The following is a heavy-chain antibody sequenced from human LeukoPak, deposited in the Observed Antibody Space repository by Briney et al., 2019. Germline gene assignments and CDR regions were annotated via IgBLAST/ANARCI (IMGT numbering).Heavy chain of an antibody. CDR2: IYTSGST. V-gene: IGHV4-4*09. J-gene: IGHJ6*03. D-gene: IGHD6-13*01. CDR1: GGSISSYY. CDR3: ARLASSSWFTSHYYYMDV. Sequence: SETLSLTCTVSGGSISSYYWSWIRQPPGKGLEWIGYIYTSGSTNYNPSLKSRVTISVDTSKNQFSLKLSSVTAADTAVYYCARLASSSWFTSHYYYMDVWGKGTTVAVSS.